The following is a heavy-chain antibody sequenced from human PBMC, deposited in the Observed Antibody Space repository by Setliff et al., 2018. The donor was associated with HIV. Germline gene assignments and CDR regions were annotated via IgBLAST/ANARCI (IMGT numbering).Heavy chain of an antibody. J-gene: IGHJ3*02. CDR3: ARSKTFYDFWGGYYTHGAFKI. Sequence: ETLSLTCTVSGGSISSNSYYWGWIRQPPGKGLEWIGSIFYSGITYYNPSLKSRVTISVDTSKNQFSLNLTSVTAADTAVYYCARSKTFYDFWGGYYTHGAFKIWGLGTMVTVSS. CDR2: IFYSGIT. V-gene: IGHV4-39*01. D-gene: IGHD3-3*01. CDR1: GGSISSNSYY.